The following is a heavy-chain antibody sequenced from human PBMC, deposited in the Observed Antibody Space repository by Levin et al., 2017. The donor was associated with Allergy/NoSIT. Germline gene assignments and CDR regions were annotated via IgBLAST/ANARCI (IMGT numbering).Heavy chain of an antibody. CDR1: GFTFSSYA. CDR2: ISYDGSNK. CDR3: ARDRYSSSWYVGFQH. Sequence: PGGSLRLSCAASGFTFSSYAMHWVRQAPGKGLEWVAVISYDGSNKYYADSVKGRFTISRDNSKNTLYLQMNSLRAEDTAVYYCARDRYSSSWYVGFQHWGQGTLVTVAS. D-gene: IGHD6-13*01. V-gene: IGHV3-30-3*01. J-gene: IGHJ1*01.